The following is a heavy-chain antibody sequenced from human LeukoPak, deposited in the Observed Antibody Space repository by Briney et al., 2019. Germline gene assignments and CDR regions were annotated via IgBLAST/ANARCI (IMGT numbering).Heavy chain of an antibody. CDR2: SHYTERA. J-gene: IGHJ4*02. CDR1: GDPITSSGYY. D-gene: IGHD3-22*01. V-gene: IGHV4-39*01. CDR3: ARRPRSGYYLDY. Sequence: SETLSLTCTVSGDPITSSGYYWGWIRQPPGKGLEWIGSSHYTERAYYNPSLKGRVTMSVETSKNQFSLKLSSVTAADTAVYFCARRPRSGYYLDYWGQGTLVTVSS.